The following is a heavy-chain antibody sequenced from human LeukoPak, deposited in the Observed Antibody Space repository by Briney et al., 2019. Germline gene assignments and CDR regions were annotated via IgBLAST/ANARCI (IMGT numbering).Heavy chain of an antibody. J-gene: IGHJ4*02. V-gene: IGHV4-39*01. Sequence: PSETLSLTCTVSGGSISSSSYYWGWIRQPPGKGLEWIGSIYYSGSTYYNPSLKSRVTISVDTSKNQFSLKLSSVTAADTAVYYCASFSLLEWLFDYWGQGTLVTVSS. CDR2: IYYSGST. CDR3: ASFSLLEWLFDY. CDR1: GGSISSSSYY. D-gene: IGHD3-3*01.